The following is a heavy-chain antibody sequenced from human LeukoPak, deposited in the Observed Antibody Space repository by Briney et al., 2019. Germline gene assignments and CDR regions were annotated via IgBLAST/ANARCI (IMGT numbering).Heavy chain of an antibody. CDR1: GYRFTGYY. D-gene: IGHD4-11*01. CDR2: INPKSGDP. J-gene: IGHJ4*02. V-gene: IGHV1-2*02. CDR3: ARDSGHDTSNYGGLDF. Sequence: ASVKVSCKTSGYRFTGYYMHWVRQAPGQGLEWMGWINPKSGDPIYVQKFQGRVTLTRDTSIDTVYLELSSLKSDDTAVYYCARDSGHDTSNYGGLDFWGLGTLVTVSS.